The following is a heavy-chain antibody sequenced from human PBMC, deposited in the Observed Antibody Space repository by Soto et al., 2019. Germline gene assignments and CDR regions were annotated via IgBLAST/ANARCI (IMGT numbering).Heavy chain of an antibody. CDR3: ARVVGQWWSLFN. V-gene: IGHV1-46*01. D-gene: IGHD2-15*01. CDR1: GYTFTSYY. CDR2: INPSGGST. Sequence: QVQLVQSGAEVKKPGASVKVSCKASGYTFTSYYMHWVRQAPGQGLEWMGIINPSGGSTSYAQKFQGRVTMTRDTSTSTVYMELRSLRSDDTAVYYCARVVGQWWSLFNWGQGTLVTVSS. J-gene: IGHJ4*02.